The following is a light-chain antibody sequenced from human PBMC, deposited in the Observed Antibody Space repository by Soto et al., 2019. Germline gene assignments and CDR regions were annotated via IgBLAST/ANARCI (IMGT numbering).Light chain of an antibody. J-gene: IGKJ2*01. V-gene: IGKV1-33*01. CDR3: QQYDNLPFT. CDR2: DAS. CDR1: QDISNY. Sequence: DIQMTQSPSSLYASVGDRVTITCQASQDISNYLNWYQQKPGKAPKLLIYDASNLETGVPSRFSGSGSGTDFTFTISSLQPADIATFYCQQYDNLPFTFGQGTKLEIK.